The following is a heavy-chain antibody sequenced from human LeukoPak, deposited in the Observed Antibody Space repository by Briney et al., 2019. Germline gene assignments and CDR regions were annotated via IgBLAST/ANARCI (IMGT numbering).Heavy chain of an antibody. CDR3: ARTRGYGYVDY. V-gene: IGHV1-46*01. J-gene: IGHJ4*02. CDR2: ISSGDGTT. CDR1: GYTFTTSY. D-gene: IGHD2-15*01. Sequence: ASVKVSCKASGYTFTTSYMHWVRQAPGQGLEWMGNISSGDGTTNYAQKFQDRVTMRTDTSASTVYLDLSSLRSEDTAVYYCARTRGYGYVDYWGQGTLVTVSS.